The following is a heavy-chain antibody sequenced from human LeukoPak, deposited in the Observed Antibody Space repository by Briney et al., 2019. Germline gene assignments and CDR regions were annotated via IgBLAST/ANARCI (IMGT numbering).Heavy chain of an antibody. D-gene: IGHD6-13*01. CDR3: AKTHSSSWTPFDY. CDR1: GFTFDDYA. J-gene: IGHJ4*02. CDR2: ISWNSGSI. Sequence: GGSLRLSCAASGFTFDDYAMDWVRQAPGKGLEWVSGISWNSGSIGYADSVKGRFTISRDNAKNSLYLQMNSLRAEDTALYYCAKTHSSSWTPFDYWGQGTLVTVSS. V-gene: IGHV3-9*01.